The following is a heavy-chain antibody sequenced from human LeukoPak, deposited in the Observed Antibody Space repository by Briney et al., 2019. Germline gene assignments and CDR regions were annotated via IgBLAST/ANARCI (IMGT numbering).Heavy chain of an antibody. D-gene: IGHD1-26*01. Sequence: GSLRLSCAASGVTLISDWVRSGRQAPGKGAWWRSRIKSDGSITTYADSVKGRFTISRDNAKNTVYLQMDSLRAEDTALYYCARGGGGSEKFDRWGQGTLVTVSS. V-gene: IGHV3-74*01. CDR3: ARGGGGSEKFDR. CDR1: GVTLISDW. J-gene: IGHJ5*02. CDR2: IKSDGSIT.